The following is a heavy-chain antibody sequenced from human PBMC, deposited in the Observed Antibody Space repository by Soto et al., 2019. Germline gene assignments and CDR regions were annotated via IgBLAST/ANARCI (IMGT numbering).Heavy chain of an antibody. D-gene: IGHD2-2*01. J-gene: IGHJ6*03. CDR2: ISGSGGST. CDR3: AKRYCSSTSCHPKALYYYYMDV. Sequence: GGSLRLSCAASGFTFSSYAMSWVRQAPGKGLEWVSAISGSGGSTYYADSVKGRFTISRDNSKNTLYLQMNSLRAEDTAVYYCAKRYCSSTSCHPKALYYYYMDVWGKGTTVTVSS. V-gene: IGHV3-23*01. CDR1: GFTFSSYA.